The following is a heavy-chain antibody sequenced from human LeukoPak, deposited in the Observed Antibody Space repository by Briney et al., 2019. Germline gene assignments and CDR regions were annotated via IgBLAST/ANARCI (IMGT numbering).Heavy chain of an antibody. D-gene: IGHD6-13*01. Sequence: RSGGSLRLSCAASGFTFSSYGMHWVRQAPGKGLEWLANIKQDGSEKYYVDSVKGRFTISRDNAKNSLFLQMNSLRAEDTAVYYCARDDADLGSSWYGSAFWGQGTLVTVSS. CDR3: ARDDADLGSSWYGSAF. CDR2: IKQDGSEK. CDR1: GFTFSSYG. V-gene: IGHV3-7*03. J-gene: IGHJ4*02.